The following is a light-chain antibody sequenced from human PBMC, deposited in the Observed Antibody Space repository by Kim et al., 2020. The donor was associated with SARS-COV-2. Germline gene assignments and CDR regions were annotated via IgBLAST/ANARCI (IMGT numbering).Light chain of an antibody. V-gene: IGKV3-20*01. CDR3: QYYDTSPYT. CDR2: AAI. CDR1: PRVSTSN. Sequence: LSPGGRAHHSCRASPRVSTSNVAWYQQKPGQAPRLHIYAAIHRPGGIPDRFSGSGSGTDFTLTISRLEPEDFAVYYCQYYDTSPYTFGQGTKLEI. J-gene: IGKJ2*01.